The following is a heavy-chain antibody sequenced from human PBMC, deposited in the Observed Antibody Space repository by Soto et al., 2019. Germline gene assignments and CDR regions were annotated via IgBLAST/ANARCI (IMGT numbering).Heavy chain of an antibody. J-gene: IGHJ3*02. D-gene: IGHD3-3*01. V-gene: IGHV3-30*18. CDR1: GFTFSSYG. Sequence: PGGSLRLSCAASGFTFSSYGVHWVRQAPGKGLEWVAVISYDGSNKYYADSVKGRLTISRDNSKNTLYLQMNSLRAEDTAVYYCAKSPGGYYSFDIWGQGTMVTVSS. CDR2: ISYDGSNK. CDR3: AKSPGGYYSFDI.